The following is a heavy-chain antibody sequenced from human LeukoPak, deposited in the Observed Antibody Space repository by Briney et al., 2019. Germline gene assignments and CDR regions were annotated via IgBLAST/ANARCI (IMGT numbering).Heavy chain of an antibody. CDR1: GFTFSNAW. V-gene: IGHV3-15*01. D-gene: IGHD6-13*01. CDR2: IKSKTDGGTT. CDR3: TTVAPGSSSWIDAFDI. J-gene: IGHJ3*02. Sequence: KAGGSLRLSCAASGFTFSNAWMSWVRQAPGKGLEWVGRIKSKTDGGTTDYAAPVKGRFTISRDDSKNTLYLQMNSLKTEDTAVYYCTTVAPGSSSWIDAFDIWGQGTMVTVSS.